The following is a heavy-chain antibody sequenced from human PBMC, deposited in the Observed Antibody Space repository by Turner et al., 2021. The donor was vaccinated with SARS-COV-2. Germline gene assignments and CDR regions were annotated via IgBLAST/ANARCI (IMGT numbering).Heavy chain of an antibody. V-gene: IGHV4-59*01. Sequence: QVQLQESGPRLVTPLETLSLTCTVSGGSMNSNYWSWIRQHPGKRLEWIGYFYYRESTNYNPSLESRVTISVNTSRNQFSLNLTSVTAAATAIYCCAGETVNDWVDPWGQGTLVTVSS. CDR3: AGETVNDWVDP. CDR1: GGSMNSNY. D-gene: IGHD2-21*02. J-gene: IGHJ5*02. CDR2: FYYREST.